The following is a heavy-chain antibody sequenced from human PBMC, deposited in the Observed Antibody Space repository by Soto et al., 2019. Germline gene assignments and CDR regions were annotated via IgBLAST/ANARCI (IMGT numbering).Heavy chain of an antibody. D-gene: IGHD5-12*01. CDR3: ARAEVATTYFDY. Sequence: SVKVSCKASRGTFSTYAIDWLRQAPGQGLEWMGGIIPAFGSPNYAQRFQGRVTITADESTSTAYMELSSLRSDDTAVYYCARAEVATTYFDYWGHGTLVTVSS. CDR1: RGTFSTYA. V-gene: IGHV1-69*13. J-gene: IGHJ4*01. CDR2: IIPAFGSP.